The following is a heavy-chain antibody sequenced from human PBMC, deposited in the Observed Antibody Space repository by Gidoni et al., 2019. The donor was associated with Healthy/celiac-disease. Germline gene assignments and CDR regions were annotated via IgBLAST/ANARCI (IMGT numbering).Heavy chain of an antibody. CDR1: GFSFISSA. CDR2: ISGSGGST. J-gene: IGHJ6*02. V-gene: IGHV3-23*01. Sequence: EVQLLESGGCLVQPGGSLRLSCAASGFSFISSAMTWVRQAPGKGLEWISAISGSGGSTSYADSVKGRFTISRDNSKNTLYLQMNSLRAEDTAVYYCANLYCSGGSCYSNYYYYYGMDVWGQGTTVTVSS. D-gene: IGHD2-15*01. CDR3: ANLYCSGGSCYSNYYYYYGMDV.